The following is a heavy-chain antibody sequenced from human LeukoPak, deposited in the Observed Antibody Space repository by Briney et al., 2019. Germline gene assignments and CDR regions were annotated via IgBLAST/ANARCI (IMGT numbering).Heavy chain of an antibody. V-gene: IGHV3-23*01. CDR3: ARDGRIVVVPAATKDAFDI. D-gene: IGHD2-2*01. CDR2: ISGSGGST. Sequence: GGSLRLSCAASGFTFSSYAMSWVRQAPGKGLEWVSAISGSGGSTYYADSVKGRFTISRDNAKNSLYLQMNSLRAEDTAVYYCARDGRIVVVPAATKDAFDIWGQGTMVTVSS. CDR1: GFTFSSYA. J-gene: IGHJ3*02.